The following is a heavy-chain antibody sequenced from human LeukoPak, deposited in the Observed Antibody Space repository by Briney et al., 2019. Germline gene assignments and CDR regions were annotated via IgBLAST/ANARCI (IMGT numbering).Heavy chain of an antibody. D-gene: IGHD3-10*01. CDR1: RFSFSTYA. Sequence: GGSLRLSCAASRFSFSTYAMHWVRQAPGKGLEWVSLISSGATYEYYADSVKGRFTISRDNSKNTLYLQLNSLRAEDTAVYYCARDSTYYYDSGSSGPHYFDNWGQGTLVTVSS. J-gene: IGHJ4*02. V-gene: IGHV3-30*01. CDR3: ARDSTYYYDSGSSGPHYFDN. CDR2: ISSGATYE.